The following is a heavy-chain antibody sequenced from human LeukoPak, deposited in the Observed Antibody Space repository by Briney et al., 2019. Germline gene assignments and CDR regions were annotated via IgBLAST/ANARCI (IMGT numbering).Heavy chain of an antibody. Sequence: GGSLRLSCAASGFTVSSNYMSWVRQAPGKGLEWVSVIYSGGSTYYADSVKGRFTISRDNSKNTLYLQMNSLRAEDTAVYYCARANYVWGSYRYYYFDYWGQGTLVTVSS. CDR2: IYSGGST. J-gene: IGHJ4*02. V-gene: IGHV3-66*01. CDR1: GFTVSSNY. D-gene: IGHD3-16*02. CDR3: ARANYVWGSYRYYYFDY.